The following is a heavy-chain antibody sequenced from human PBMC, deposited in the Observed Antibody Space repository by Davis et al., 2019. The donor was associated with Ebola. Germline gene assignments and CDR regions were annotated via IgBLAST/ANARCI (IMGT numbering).Heavy chain of an antibody. CDR3: AGHWAYRSSWYLDH. Sequence: SETLSLTCTVSGGSISSYYWSWIRQPPGKGLEWIGEINHSGSTNYNPSLKSRVTISVDTSKNQFSLKLSSVTAADTAVYYCAGHWAYRSSWYLDHWGQGILVTVSS. CDR2: INHSGST. CDR1: GGSISSYY. J-gene: IGHJ4*02. D-gene: IGHD6-13*01. V-gene: IGHV4-34*01.